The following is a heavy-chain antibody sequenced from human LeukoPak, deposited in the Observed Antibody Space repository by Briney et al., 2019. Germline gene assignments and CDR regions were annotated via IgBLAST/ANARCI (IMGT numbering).Heavy chain of an antibody. CDR1: GFTFSSYW. V-gene: IGHV3-7*01. CDR2: INQYGNET. D-gene: IGHD1-14*01. Sequence: GGSLRLSCAPSGFTFSSYWMTWVRQAPGKGLEWVANINQYGNETYYVDSVKGRFTISRDNAKNSLYLQMNRLRDEDTAVYYCGRDSFETDIDYWGQGTLVTVSS. J-gene: IGHJ4*02. CDR3: GRDSFETDIDY.